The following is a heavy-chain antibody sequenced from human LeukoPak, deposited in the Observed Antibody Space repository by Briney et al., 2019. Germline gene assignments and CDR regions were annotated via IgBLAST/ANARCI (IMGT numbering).Heavy chain of an antibody. CDR2: ISGSSSYT. CDR3: ARHLRGAYYYGSGRADYGMDV. J-gene: IGHJ6*04. CDR1: GFTFSDYY. V-gene: IGHV3-11*06. Sequence: PGGSLRLSRAASGFTFSDYYMSWIRQAPGKGLEWVSYISGSSSYTNYADSVKGRFTISRDNAKNSLYLQMNSLRAEDTAVYYCARHLRGAYYYGSGRADYGMDVWGKGTTVTVSS. D-gene: IGHD3-10*01.